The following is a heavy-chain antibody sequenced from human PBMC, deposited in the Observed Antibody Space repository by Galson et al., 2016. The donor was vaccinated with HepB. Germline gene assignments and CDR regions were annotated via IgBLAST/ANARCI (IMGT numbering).Heavy chain of an antibody. D-gene: IGHD4-23*01. J-gene: IGHJ3*01. V-gene: IGHV3-23*01. CDR3: VKDASPMVKEAFDV. CDR2: ISGGGGST. Sequence: SLRLSCAASGFTFSSYAMTWVRQAPGKGLEWVSAISGGGGSTYYTDSVKGRFTISRDNSKEMLYLQVNGLGAEDTAMYYCVKDASPMVKEAFDVWGRGTMVTVSS. CDR1: GFTFSSYA.